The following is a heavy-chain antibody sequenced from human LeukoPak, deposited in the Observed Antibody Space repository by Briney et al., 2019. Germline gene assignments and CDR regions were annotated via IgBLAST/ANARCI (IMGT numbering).Heavy chain of an antibody. CDR2: ISSRSSTI. D-gene: IGHD3-10*01. CDR1: GFTFSSYD. Sequence: GGSLRLSCAVSGFTFSSYDMNWVRQAPGKGLEWVSYISSRSSTIYYADSVKGRFTISRDNAKNSLYLQMNSLRDEDTAVYYCERGTYGFDYWGQGTLVTVSS. J-gene: IGHJ4*02. V-gene: IGHV3-48*02. CDR3: ERGTYGFDY.